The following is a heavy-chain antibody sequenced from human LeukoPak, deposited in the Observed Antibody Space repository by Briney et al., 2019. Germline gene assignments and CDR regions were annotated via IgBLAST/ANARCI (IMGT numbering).Heavy chain of an antibody. V-gene: IGHV3-7*04. CDR1: GLTFSSYW. CDR3: ARDDYGWGSHPY. J-gene: IGHJ4*02. Sequence: PGGSLTLSCAGSGLTFSSYWMTWVRQAPGKGLEWVANIKPDGSEKAYVDSVKGRFTISRDNAKNSLYLQMNSLRAEDTAVYYCARDDYGWGSHPYWGQGTLVTVSS. D-gene: IGHD3-10*01. CDR2: IKPDGSEK.